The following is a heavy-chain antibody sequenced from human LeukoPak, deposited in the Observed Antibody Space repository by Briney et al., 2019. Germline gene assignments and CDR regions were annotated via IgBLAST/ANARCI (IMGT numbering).Heavy chain of an antibody. CDR2: IYYSGAT. Sequence: SETLSLTCTVSGGSIGTYSWTWIRQPPGKGLEWIGYIYYSGATNYNPSLKSRVTISVDTSKNQFSLKLSSVTAADTAVYYCARRPKRRLAVTVHFDYWGQGTLVTVSS. CDR1: GGSIGTYS. CDR3: ARRPKRRLAVTVHFDY. D-gene: IGHD4-17*01. V-gene: IGHV4-59*12. J-gene: IGHJ4*02.